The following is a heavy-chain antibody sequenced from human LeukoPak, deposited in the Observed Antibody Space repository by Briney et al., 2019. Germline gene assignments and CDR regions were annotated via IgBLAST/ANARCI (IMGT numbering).Heavy chain of an antibody. V-gene: IGHV3-21*01. CDR2: ISSSSSYI. CDR1: GFTFSSYA. CDR3: ARAGIVGATGPEDY. J-gene: IGHJ4*02. D-gene: IGHD1-26*01. Sequence: GGSLRLSCAASGFTFSSYAMSWVRQAPGKGLEWVSSISSSSSYIYYADSVKGRFTISRDNAKNSLYLQMNSLRAEDTAVYYCARAGIVGATGPEDYWGQGTLVTVSS.